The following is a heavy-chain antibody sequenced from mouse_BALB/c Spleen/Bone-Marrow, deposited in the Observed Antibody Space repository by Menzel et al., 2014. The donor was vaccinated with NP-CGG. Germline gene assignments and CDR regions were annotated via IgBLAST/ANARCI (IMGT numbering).Heavy chain of an antibody. CDR3: ARYRHDYGSCYGYFDV. Sequence: QVQLQQSGAELVKPGASVKLSCKASGYTFTSYWMHWVKQRPGHGLEWIGEINPSNGRTNYNEKFKSKATLTVDKSSSTAYMQHSNLTSEDSAVYYCARYRHDYGSCYGYFDVWGAGNTVPGPS. CDR2: INPSNGRT. CDR1: GYTFTSYW. V-gene: IGHV1S81*02. D-gene: IGHD1-1*01. J-gene: IGHJ1*01.